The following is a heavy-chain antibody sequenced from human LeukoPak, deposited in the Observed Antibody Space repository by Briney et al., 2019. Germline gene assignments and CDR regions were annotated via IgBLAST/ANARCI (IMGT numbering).Heavy chain of an antibody. V-gene: IGHV4-4*07. CDR2: MYTSGRS. CDR1: GDSIRGYY. J-gene: IGHJ4*02. CDR3: ARDRGRTFSFDY. Sequence: SDTLSLACTVSGDSIRGYYWSWIRQPAGKRPEWIGRMYTSGRSDYNPSLKSRVTISVDKSMNQFSLKLSSVAAADAAVYYCARDRGRTFSFDYWGQGIMVTVSS. D-gene: IGHD2/OR15-2a*01.